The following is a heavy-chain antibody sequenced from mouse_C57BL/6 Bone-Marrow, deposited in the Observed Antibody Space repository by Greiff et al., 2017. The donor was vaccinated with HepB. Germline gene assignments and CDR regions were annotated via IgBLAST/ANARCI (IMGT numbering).Heavy chain of an antibody. CDR2: ISSGSSTI. J-gene: IGHJ4*01. CDR1: GFTFSDYG. V-gene: IGHV5-17*01. Sequence: EVKLVESGGGLVKPGGSLKLSCAASGFTFSDYGMHWVRQAPEKGLEWVAYISSGSSTIYYADTVKGRCTISRDNAKNTLFLQMTSLRSEDTAMYYCARGGGYYAMDYWGQGTSVTVSS. CDR3: ARGGGYYAMDY.